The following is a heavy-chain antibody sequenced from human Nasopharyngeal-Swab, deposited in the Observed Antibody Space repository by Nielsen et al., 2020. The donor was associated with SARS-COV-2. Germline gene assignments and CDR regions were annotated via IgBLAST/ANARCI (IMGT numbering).Heavy chain of an antibody. CDR2: ISGSGGST. CDR1: GFTFSSYA. Sequence: GESLKISCAASGFTFSSYAMSWVRQAPGKGLEWVSAISGSGGSTYYADSVKGRFTISRDNSKNTLYLQMNSLRAEDTAVYYCAKVPLFYGEGGLFDYWGQGTLVTVSS. V-gene: IGHV3-23*01. D-gene: IGHD3-10*01. CDR3: AKVPLFYGEGGLFDY. J-gene: IGHJ4*02.